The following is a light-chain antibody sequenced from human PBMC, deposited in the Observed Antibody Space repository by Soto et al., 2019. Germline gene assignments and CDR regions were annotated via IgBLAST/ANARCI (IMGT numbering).Light chain of an antibody. Sequence: DIQMTQSPSSLSASVGDRVTLTCRASQGIGDDLGWYQQQPGRAPKRLIYGVFNLQSGVPSRFSGSGSGTEFTLTTNSPEHEDFGTYYCLEHSSYPWTFGQGTKVEIK. CDR3: LEHSSYPWT. CDR2: GVF. V-gene: IGKV1-17*01. J-gene: IGKJ1*01. CDR1: QGIGDD.